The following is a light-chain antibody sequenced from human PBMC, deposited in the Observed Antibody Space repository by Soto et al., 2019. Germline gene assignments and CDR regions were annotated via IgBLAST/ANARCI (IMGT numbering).Light chain of an antibody. CDR3: SSYTSSSIVV. V-gene: IGLV2-14*01. CDR1: SSDVGGYNY. CDR2: DVS. J-gene: IGLJ2*01. Sequence: QSALTQPASVSGSPGQSITISCTGTSSDVGGYNYVSWYQQHPGKAPKLMIYDVSNRPSGVSNRFSGSKSGNTASLTISGLQAEDEADYYCSSYTSSSIVVFGGGTKETVL.